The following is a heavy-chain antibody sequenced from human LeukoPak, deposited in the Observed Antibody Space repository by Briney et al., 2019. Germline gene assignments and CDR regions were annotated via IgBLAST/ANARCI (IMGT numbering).Heavy chain of an antibody. CDR3: ARSRSYPREFFDY. Sequence: GGSLRLSCAASGFTFTIYTMNWFRQAPGKGLEWVSSISSSSSYIFYADSMKGRFTISRDNAKNSLYLQMNSLRAEDTAVYYCARSRSYPREFFDYWGQGTLVTVSS. CDR2: ISSSSSYI. V-gene: IGHV3-21*01. J-gene: IGHJ4*02. CDR1: GFTFTIYT. D-gene: IGHD1-26*01.